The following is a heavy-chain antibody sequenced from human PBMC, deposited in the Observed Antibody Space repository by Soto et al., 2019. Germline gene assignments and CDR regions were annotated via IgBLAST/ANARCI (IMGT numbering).Heavy chain of an antibody. CDR3: ARDGVDTATGYYYGMDV. CDR1: GYTFTSYG. D-gene: IGHD5-18*01. CDR2: ISAYNGNT. J-gene: IGHJ6*02. Sequence: ASVKVSCKASGYTFTSYGISWVRQAPGQGLEWMGWISAYNGNTNYAQKLQGRVTMTTDTSTSTAYMELRSLRSDDTAVYYCARDGVDTATGYYYGMDVWGQGTTVTVSS. V-gene: IGHV1-18*01.